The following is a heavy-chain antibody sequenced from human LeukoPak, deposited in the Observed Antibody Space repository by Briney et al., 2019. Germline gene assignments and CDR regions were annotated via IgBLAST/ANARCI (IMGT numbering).Heavy chain of an antibody. J-gene: IGHJ5*02. CDR1: GYTFTSYG. CDR3: ARDHGGSWFDP. Sequence: ASVKVSCKASGYTFTSYGITWLRQAPGQGLEWMGRISPDNDNTDLVQRLQGRVTMTTDTSTSTAYMELRTLRSDDTAMYYCARDHGGSWFDPWGPGTLVTVSS. V-gene: IGHV1-18*01. CDR2: ISPDNDNT. D-gene: IGHD3-16*01.